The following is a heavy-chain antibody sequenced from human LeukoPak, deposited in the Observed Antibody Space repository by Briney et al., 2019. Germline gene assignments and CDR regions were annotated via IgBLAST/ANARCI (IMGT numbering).Heavy chain of an antibody. Sequence: GASVKVSCKVSGYTLTELSMHWVRQAPGKGLEWMGGFDPEDGETIYAQKLQGRVTMTTDTSTSTAYMELRSLRSDDTAVYYCARDLPYINAAAGTYSGYYYGMDVWGQGTTVTVSS. CDR1: GYTLTELS. D-gene: IGHD6-13*01. CDR2: FDPEDGET. V-gene: IGHV1-24*01. J-gene: IGHJ6*02. CDR3: ARDLPYINAAAGTYSGYYYGMDV.